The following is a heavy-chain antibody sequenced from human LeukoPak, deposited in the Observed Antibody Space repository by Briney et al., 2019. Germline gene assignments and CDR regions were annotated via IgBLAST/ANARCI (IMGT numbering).Heavy chain of an antibody. V-gene: IGHV4-30-4*01. CDR2: IYYSGST. CDR1: GGSISSGDYY. CDR3: ARVSPGSGSYYVDY. Sequence: PSQTLSLTCTVSGGSISSGDYYWSWIRQPPGKGLEWIGYIYYSGSTYYNPSLKSRVTISVDTSKNQFSLKLSSVTAADTAVYYCARVSPGSGSYYVDYWGQGTLVTVSS. J-gene: IGHJ4*02. D-gene: IGHD3-10*01.